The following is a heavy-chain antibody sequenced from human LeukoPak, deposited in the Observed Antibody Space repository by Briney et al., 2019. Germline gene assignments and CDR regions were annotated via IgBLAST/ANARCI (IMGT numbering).Heavy chain of an antibody. D-gene: IGHD3-10*01. V-gene: IGHV1-69*06. J-gene: IGHJ4*02. CDR2: IIPIFGTA. Sequence: SVKVSCKASGYTFTSYGISWVRQAPGQGLEWMGGIIPIFGTANYAQKFQGRVTITADKSTSTAYMELSSLRSEDTAVYYCARINYYGSGSYYRGYFDYWGQGTLVTVSS. CDR3: ARINYYGSGSYYRGYFDY. CDR1: GYTFTSYG.